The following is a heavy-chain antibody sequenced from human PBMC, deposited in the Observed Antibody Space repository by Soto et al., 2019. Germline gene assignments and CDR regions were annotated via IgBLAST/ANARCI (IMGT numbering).Heavy chain of an antibody. V-gene: IGHV4-34*01. J-gene: IGHJ6*02. CDR3: ARGSAGRGYYYSGMDV. CDR2: INHSGGT. Sequence: SETLSLTCTVHGGSFSGHFGSWIRQPPGKGLEWNGEINHSGGTNYNPSLKSRVTISVDTSQNQFSLKLSSVTAADTAVYYCARGSAGRGYYYSGMDVWGQGTTVTVSS. CDR1: GGSFSGHF.